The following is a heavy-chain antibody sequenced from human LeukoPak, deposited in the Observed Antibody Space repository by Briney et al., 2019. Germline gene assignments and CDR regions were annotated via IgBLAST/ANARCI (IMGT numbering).Heavy chain of an antibody. CDR1: GFPFNSYW. J-gene: IGHJ3*02. V-gene: IGHV3-7*01. CDR2: IKEDGSEK. CDR3: APEVWELQGASDI. D-gene: IGHD1-26*01. Sequence: GGSLRLSCAASGFPFNSYWMSWVRQAPGRGLEWVANIKEDGSEKFYVDSVKGRFTISRDNAKNSLFLQMTSLRAEDTALYYCAPEVWELQGASDIWGQGTMVTVSS.